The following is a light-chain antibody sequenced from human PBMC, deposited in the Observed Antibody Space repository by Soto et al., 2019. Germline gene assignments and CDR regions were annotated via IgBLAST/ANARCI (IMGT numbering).Light chain of an antibody. CDR2: RNN. V-gene: IGLV1-47*01. J-gene: IGLJ3*02. Sequence: QSVLTQPPSASGTPGQRVTISCSGSSSNIGSNYVYWYQQLPGTAPKVLIYRNNQRPSGVPDRFSGSKSGTSASLAISGLRSEDEADYYCVAWDDSLSGWVFGGGTKLTVL. CDR1: SSNIGSNY. CDR3: VAWDDSLSGWV.